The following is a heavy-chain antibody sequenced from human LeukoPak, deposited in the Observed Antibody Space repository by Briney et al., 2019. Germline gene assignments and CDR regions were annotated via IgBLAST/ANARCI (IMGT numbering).Heavy chain of an antibody. CDR1: GASISSGGYD. Sequence: PSETLSLTCTVSGASISSGGYDWSWIRQHPGKGLEWIGYIYYSGSTYYNPSLKSRVTISVDTSKNQFSLKLSSVTAADTAVYYCAGTSIAYEFFDYWGQGTLVTVSS. CDR3: AGTSIAYEFFDY. V-gene: IGHV4-31*03. CDR2: IYYSGST. D-gene: IGHD6-6*01. J-gene: IGHJ4*02.